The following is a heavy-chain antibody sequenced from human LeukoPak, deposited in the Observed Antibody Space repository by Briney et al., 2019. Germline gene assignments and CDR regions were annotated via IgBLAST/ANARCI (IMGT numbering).Heavy chain of an antibody. D-gene: IGHD4-17*01. CDR2: INHSGST. CDR3: ARTLGYGDYSGDY. J-gene: IGHJ4*02. Sequence: PGGSLRLSCAASGFTVSSNYMSWVRQPPGKGLEWIGEINHSGSTNYNPSLKSRVTISVDTSKNQFSLKLSSVTAADTAVYYCARTLGYGDYSGDYWGQGTLVTVSS. V-gene: IGHV4-34*01. CDR1: GFTVSSNY.